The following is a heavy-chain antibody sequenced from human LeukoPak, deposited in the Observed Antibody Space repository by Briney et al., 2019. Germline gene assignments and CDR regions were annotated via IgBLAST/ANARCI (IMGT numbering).Heavy chain of an antibody. CDR3: ATEGPVVPAAVDY. Sequence: ASVKVSCKASGYTFTGYYMHWVRQAPGQGLEWMGWINPNSGGTNYAQKFQGRVTMTRDTSISTAYMELSRLRSDDTAVYYCATEGPVVPAAVDYWDQGTLVTVSS. J-gene: IGHJ4*02. CDR2: INPNSGGT. V-gene: IGHV1-2*02. CDR1: GYTFTGYY. D-gene: IGHD2-2*01.